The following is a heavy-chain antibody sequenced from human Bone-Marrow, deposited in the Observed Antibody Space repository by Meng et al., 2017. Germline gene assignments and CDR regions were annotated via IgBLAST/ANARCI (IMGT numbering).Heavy chain of an antibody. V-gene: IGHV4-39*07. CDR2: LYDSGSN. CDR3: AREWGTLATAADDY. J-gene: IGHJ4*02. D-gene: IGHD6-13*01. Sequence: QRQLQEVGPGLVNPSETLSLTCNVSGGSISASSFYWGWIRQAPGKGLEWIGTLYDSGSNYYNPYLKSRVTISADTSNSQFSLKLSSVTAADTAVYYCAREWGTLATAADDYWGQGTLVTVSS. CDR1: GGSISASSFY.